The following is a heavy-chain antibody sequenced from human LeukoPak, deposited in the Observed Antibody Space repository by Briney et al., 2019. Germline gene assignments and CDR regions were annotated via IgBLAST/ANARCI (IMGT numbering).Heavy chain of an antibody. CDR2: IIASSGST. V-gene: IGHV3-23*01. CDR1: GFSLSNSA. CDR3: AKGAYDYIEMGYFDY. Sequence: QSGGSLRLSCAASGFSLSNSAMSWVRQAPGKGLELVSLIIASSGSTFYADSVKGRFTISRDNSKNTLYLQMNSLRAEETAVYYCAKGAYDYIEMGYFDYWGQGTLVTVSS. D-gene: IGHD5-12*01. J-gene: IGHJ4*02.